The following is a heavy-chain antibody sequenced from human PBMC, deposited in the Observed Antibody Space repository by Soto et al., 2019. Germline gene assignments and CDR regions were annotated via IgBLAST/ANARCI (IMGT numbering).Heavy chain of an antibody. D-gene: IGHD6-13*01. V-gene: IGHV4-59*01. J-gene: IGHJ4*02. CDR2: IYYSGNT. CDR3: ARGGSSTWPVDY. Sequence: ESLSPTCSVSGASISRYFCGWIRQLPGKGLEWIGYIYYSGNTNYNPSLKNRVTMSVDTSKNQFSLKLSSVTAADTAVYYCARGGSSTWPVDYWGQGTLVTVSS. CDR1: GASISRYF.